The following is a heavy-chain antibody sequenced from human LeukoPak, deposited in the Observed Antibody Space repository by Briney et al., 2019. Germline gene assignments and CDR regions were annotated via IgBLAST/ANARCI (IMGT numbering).Heavy chain of an antibody. CDR1: GFTFSDYY. CDR2: ISSSGSNI. D-gene: IGHD1-1*01. CDR3: ASSLDTTTAWY. J-gene: IGHJ4*02. V-gene: IGHV3-11*01. Sequence: AGGSLRLSCAASGFTFSDYYMSWVRQAPGKGREWVSYISSSGSNIYYADSVKGRFTISRDNGKNSLYLQMNSLRAEDTAVYYCASSLDTTTAWYWGQGTLVTVSS.